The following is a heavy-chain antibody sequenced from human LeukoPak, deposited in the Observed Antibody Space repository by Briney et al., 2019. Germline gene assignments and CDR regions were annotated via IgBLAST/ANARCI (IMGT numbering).Heavy chain of an antibody. V-gene: IGHV1-18*01. CDR1: GYTFTSYG. D-gene: IGHD3-10*01. Sequence: ASVKVSCKASGYTFTSYGISWVRQAPGQGLEWMGWISAYNGNTNYAQKLQGRVTMTTDTSTSTAYMELRSLRSDDTAVYYCARHDGLWFGELSPFDYWGQGTLVTVSS. J-gene: IGHJ4*02. CDR2: ISAYNGNT. CDR3: ARHDGLWFGELSPFDY.